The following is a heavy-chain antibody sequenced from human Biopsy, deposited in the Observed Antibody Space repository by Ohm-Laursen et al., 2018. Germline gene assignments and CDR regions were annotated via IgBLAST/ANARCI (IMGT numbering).Heavy chain of an antibody. J-gene: IGHJ3*02. D-gene: IGHD6-19*01. CDR3: AKHGSGWTGDDALHI. V-gene: IGHV4-34*01. Sequence: SDTLSLTCAVYGGSFSDYYWTWIRQPPGKGLEWIGEINHRGTTNYNPSLKSRVAISVDTSKNQIPLKVTSVTAADTAVYYCAKHGSGWTGDDALHIWGQGTMVTVSS. CDR1: GGSFSDYY. CDR2: INHRGTT.